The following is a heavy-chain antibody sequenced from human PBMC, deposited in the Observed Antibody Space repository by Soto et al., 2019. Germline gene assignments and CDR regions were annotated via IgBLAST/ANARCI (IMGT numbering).Heavy chain of an antibody. D-gene: IGHD1-26*01. CDR3: ARTPGSRTTYRMHV. J-gene: IGHJ6*02. Sequence: GESLKISCKGSGFSFSNSWIGWVRQMAGKGPELMGIIWPGDSDTRYSPSFQGQVTISADKSISTAYLHWSSLKASDTAVYYCARTPGSRTTYRMHVWGQGITVTVSS. V-gene: IGHV5-51*01. CDR2: IWPGDSDT. CDR1: GFSFSNSW.